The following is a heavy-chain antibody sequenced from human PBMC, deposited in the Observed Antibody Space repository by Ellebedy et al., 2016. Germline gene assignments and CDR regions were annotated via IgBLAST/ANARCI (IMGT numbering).Heavy chain of an antibody. V-gene: IGHV4-59*13. CDR2: IYYSGST. CDR1: GASISSYY. CDR3: AKGSMITFGGLN. J-gene: IGHJ4*02. D-gene: IGHD3-16*01. Sequence: SETLSLTXTVSGASISSYYWSWIRQPPGKGLEWIGYIYYSGSTNYNPSLKSRVTISVDTSKNQFSLKLSSVTAADTTVYYCAKGSMITFGGLNWGQGTLVTVSS.